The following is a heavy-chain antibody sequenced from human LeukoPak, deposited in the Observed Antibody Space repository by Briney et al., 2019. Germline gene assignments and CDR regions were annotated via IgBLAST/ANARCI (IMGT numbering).Heavy chain of an antibody. D-gene: IGHD3-22*01. CDR3: ARHYTLRRSNYYDSSGYLH. CDR1: GGSISSYY. Sequence: PSETLSLTCTVSGGSISSYYWSWIRQPPGKGLEWIGYIYYSRSTNYNPSLKSRVTTSVDTSKNQFSLKLSSVTAADTAVYYCARHYTLRRSNYYDSSGYLHWGQGTLVTVSS. J-gene: IGHJ4*02. V-gene: IGHV4-59*08. CDR2: IYYSRST.